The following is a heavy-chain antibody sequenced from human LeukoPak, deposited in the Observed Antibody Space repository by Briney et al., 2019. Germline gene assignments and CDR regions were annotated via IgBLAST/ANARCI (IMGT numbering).Heavy chain of an antibody. J-gene: IGHJ4*02. CDR2: IYHSGST. CDR1: GGSISNYY. V-gene: IGHV4-59*08. Sequence: SETLSLTCTVSGGSISNYYWSWIRQPPGKGLEWIGSIYHSGSTFYNPSLKSRVTISIDTSKNQFSLKLSSVTAADTAVYYCARSPEGGGLFDYWGQGTLVTVSS. CDR3: ARSPEGGGLFDY. D-gene: IGHD1-26*01.